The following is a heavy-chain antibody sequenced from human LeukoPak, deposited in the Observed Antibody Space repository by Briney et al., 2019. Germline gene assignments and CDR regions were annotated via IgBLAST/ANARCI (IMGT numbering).Heavy chain of an antibody. CDR1: GGSFSGYY. J-gene: IGHJ4*02. D-gene: IGHD6-13*01. CDR2: INHSGST. Sequence: SETLSLTCAVYGGSFSGYYWSWIRQPPGKGLEWIGEINHSGSTNYNPSLKSRVTISVDTSKNQFSLKLRSVTAADTAVYYCASRSPGIAAAGFDFWGQGTLVTVSS. V-gene: IGHV4-34*01. CDR3: ASRSPGIAAAGFDF.